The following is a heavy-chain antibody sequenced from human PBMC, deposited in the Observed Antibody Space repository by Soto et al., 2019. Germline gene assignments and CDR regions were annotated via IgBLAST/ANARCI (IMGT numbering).Heavy chain of an antibody. D-gene: IGHD2-2*01. CDR2: ISSNGGST. J-gene: IGHJ3*02. Sequence: GGSLRLSCAASGFTFSSYAMHWVRQAPGKGLEYVSAISSNGGSTYYANSVKGRFTISRDNSKNTLYLQMGSLRAEDMAVYYWARDSHQLPHAFDIWGQGTMVTVSS. V-gene: IGHV3-64*01. CDR3: ARDSHQLPHAFDI. CDR1: GFTFSSYA.